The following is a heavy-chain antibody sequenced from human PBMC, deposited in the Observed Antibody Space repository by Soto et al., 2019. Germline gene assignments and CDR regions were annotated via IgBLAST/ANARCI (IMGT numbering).Heavy chain of an antibody. CDR2: ISSSSSYI. J-gene: IGHJ3*02. V-gene: IGHV3-21*01. D-gene: IGHD5-12*01. CDR3: ATYRWLHGFDT. Sequence: GGSLRLSCAASGFTFRNYNMKWVRQAPGKGLEWVSSISSSSSYIYYADSVKGRFTISRDNAKNSLYLQMNSLRAEDTAVYYCATYRWLHGFDTWGQGTMVTVSS. CDR1: GFTFRNYN.